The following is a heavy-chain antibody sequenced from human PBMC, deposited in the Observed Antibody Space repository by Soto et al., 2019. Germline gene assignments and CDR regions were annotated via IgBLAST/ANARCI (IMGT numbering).Heavy chain of an antibody. CDR2: IYHSGST. J-gene: IGHJ6*02. V-gene: IGHV4-4*02. Sequence: QVQLQESGPGLVKPSGTLSLTCAVSGGSIGSSNWWSWVRQPPGKGLEWIGEIYHSGSTNYNPSLKSRVTISVDKSKNQFSLKLSSVTAADTAVYYCARVFGKYCSGGSCQYYYYYYGMDVWGQGTTVTVSS. CDR1: GGSIGSSNW. CDR3: ARVFGKYCSGGSCQYYYYYYGMDV. D-gene: IGHD2-15*01.